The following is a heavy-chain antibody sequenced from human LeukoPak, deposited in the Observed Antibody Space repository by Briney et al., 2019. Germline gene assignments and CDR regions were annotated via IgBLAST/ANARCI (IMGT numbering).Heavy chain of an antibody. Sequence: GVSLRLSCAASGFTFSSYGMHWVRQSPGKALEGVAVISYYGSNKYYADSVKGRFAISRDNSENTLYLQMNSLRAEDTAVYYCAKDIMTTFGGVIPHIDYWGQGTLVTVSS. CDR1: GFTFSSYG. V-gene: IGHV3-30*18. J-gene: IGHJ4*02. CDR3: AKDIMTTFGGVIPHIDY. D-gene: IGHD3-16*01. CDR2: ISYYGSNK.